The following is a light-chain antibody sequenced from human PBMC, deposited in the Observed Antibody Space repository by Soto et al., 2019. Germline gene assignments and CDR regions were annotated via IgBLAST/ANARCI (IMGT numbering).Light chain of an antibody. V-gene: IGLV2-14*03. CDR2: DVI. CDR3: SSYTSSSTYVV. Sequence: QSVLTQPASVSGSPGQSITISCTGTSSDVGGYNYVSWYQQHPGKAPKFMIYDVINRPSGVSNRFSGSKSGNSASLTISGLQAEDEADYYCSSYTSSSTYVVFGGGTKVTVL. J-gene: IGLJ2*01. CDR1: SSDVGGYNY.